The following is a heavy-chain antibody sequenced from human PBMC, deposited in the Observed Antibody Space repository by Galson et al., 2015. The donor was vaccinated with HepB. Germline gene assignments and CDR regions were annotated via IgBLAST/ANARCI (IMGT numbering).Heavy chain of an antibody. V-gene: IGHV1-18*01. Sequence: SVKVSCKASGYTFNSHGFSWVRQAPGQGLEWRGWISAYNGNTDYAQKFQGRVTMTTDTSTGTAYMEMRSLGSDDTAVYYCARARYSSSPPDYWGQGTLVTVSS. CDR2: ISAYNGNT. J-gene: IGHJ4*02. CDR3: ARARYSSSPPDY. D-gene: IGHD6-6*01. CDR1: GYTFNSHG.